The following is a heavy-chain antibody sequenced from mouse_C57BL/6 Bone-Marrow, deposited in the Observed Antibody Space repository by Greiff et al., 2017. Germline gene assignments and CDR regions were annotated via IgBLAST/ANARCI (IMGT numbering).Heavy chain of an antibody. J-gene: IGHJ4*01. CDR3: ARGELRSYYYAMDY. CDR1: GFTFSSYA. CDR2: ISDGGSYT. Sequence: EVQVVESGGGLVKPGGSLKLSCAASGFTFSSYAMSWVRQTPEKRLEWVATISDGGSYTYYPDNVKGRFTISRDNAKNNLYLQMSHLKSEDTAMYYCARGELRSYYYAMDYWGQGTTLTVSS. V-gene: IGHV5-4*01. D-gene: IGHD1-1*01.